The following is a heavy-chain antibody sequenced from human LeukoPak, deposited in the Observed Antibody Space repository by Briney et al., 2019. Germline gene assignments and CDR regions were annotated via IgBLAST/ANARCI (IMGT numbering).Heavy chain of an antibody. V-gene: IGHV1-24*01. CDR3: ATDLPYSSSSGGTNPLSDY. Sequence: ASVKVSCKVSGYTLTELSMHWVRQAPGKGLEWMGGFDPEDGETIYAQKFQGRVTMTEDTSTDTAYMELSSLRSEDTAVYYCATDLPYSSSSGGTNPLSDYWGQGTLVTVSS. CDR1: GYTLTELS. J-gene: IGHJ4*02. D-gene: IGHD6-6*01. CDR2: FDPEDGET.